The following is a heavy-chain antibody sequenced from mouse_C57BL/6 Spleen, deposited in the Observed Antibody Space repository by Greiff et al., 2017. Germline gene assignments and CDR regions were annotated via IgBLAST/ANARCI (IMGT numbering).Heavy chain of an antibody. CDR2: INPNNGGT. CDR3: ARVDDDGHDLDD. Sequence: VQLQQSGPELVKPGASVKISCKASGYTFTDYYMNWVKQSHGKSLEWIGDINPNNGGTSYNQKFQGKATLTVEKSSSTAYMELRRLTSEDAEVYYCARVDDDGHDLDDWGKGTTRTVSA. J-gene: IGHJ2*01. CDR1: GYTFTDYY. D-gene: IGHD2-4*01. V-gene: IGHV1-26*01.